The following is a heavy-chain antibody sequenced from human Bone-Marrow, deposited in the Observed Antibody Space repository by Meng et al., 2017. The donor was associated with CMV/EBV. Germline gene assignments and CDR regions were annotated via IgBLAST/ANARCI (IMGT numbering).Heavy chain of an antibody. D-gene: IGHD2-2*01. CDR1: GFTFSSYS. Sequence: GESLKISCAASGFTFSSYSMNWVRQAPGKGLEWVSSISSSSSYIYYADSVKGRFTISRDNAKNSLYLQMNSLRAEDTAVYYCARALGYCSSTSCYSYYYGMDVWGQGTTVTVYS. J-gene: IGHJ6*02. CDR3: ARALGYCSSTSCYSYYYGMDV. V-gene: IGHV3-21*01. CDR2: ISSSSSYI.